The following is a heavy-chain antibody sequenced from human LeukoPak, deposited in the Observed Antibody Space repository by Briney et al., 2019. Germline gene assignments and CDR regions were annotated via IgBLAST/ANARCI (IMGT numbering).Heavy chain of an antibody. CDR2: IWYDGSNK. CDR1: GFTFSSYA. CDR3: AREPNSGSYFFDY. D-gene: IGHD1-26*01. V-gene: IGHV3-33*08. J-gene: IGHJ4*02. Sequence: GGSLRLSCAASGFTFSSYAMSWVRQAPGKGLEWVAVIWYDGSNKYYADSVKGRFTISRDNSKNTLYLQMNSLRAEDTAVYYCAREPNSGSYFFDYWGQGTLVTVSS.